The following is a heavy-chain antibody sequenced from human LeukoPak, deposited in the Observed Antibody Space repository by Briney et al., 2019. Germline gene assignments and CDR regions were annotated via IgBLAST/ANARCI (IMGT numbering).Heavy chain of an antibody. V-gene: IGHV1-24*01. CDR3: ATGGIGGITRY. D-gene: IGHD1-20*01. CDR2: FDPEDGET. Sequence: EASVKVSCKVSGYTLTELSMHWVRQAPGKGLEWMGGFDPEDGETMYAQKFQGRVTMAEGTSTDTAYMELSSLRSEDTAVYYCATGGIGGITRYWGQGTLVTVSS. CDR1: GYTLTELS. J-gene: IGHJ4*02.